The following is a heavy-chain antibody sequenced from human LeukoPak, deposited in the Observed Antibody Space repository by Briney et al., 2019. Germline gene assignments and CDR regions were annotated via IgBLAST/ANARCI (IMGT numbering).Heavy chain of an antibody. J-gene: IGHJ4*02. V-gene: IGHV3-53*01. Sequence: GGSPRLSCAASGFTVSSNYMSWVRQAPGKGLEWVSVIYSGGSTYYADSVKGRFTISRDNSKNTLYLQMNSLRAEDTAVYYCARELRTWDILTGFDYWGQGTLVTVSS. CDR2: IYSGGST. D-gene: IGHD3-9*01. CDR1: GFTVSSNY. CDR3: ARELRTWDILTGFDY.